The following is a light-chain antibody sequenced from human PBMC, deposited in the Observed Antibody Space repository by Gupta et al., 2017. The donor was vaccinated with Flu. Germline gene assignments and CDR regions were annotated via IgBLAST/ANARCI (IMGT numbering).Light chain of an antibody. V-gene: IGLV1-44*01. CDR3: AAWDDSLNGWV. J-gene: IGLJ3*02. CDR2: SDD. CDR1: SSNIGRNI. Sequence: QSVLTQPPSASGTPGQRVTISCSGSSSNIGRNIVNWYQQLPGTAPKLLIYSDDQRPSGVPDRVSGSKSGASGTSASLAISGLQAEDEADYYCAAWDDSLNGWVFGGGTKLTVL.